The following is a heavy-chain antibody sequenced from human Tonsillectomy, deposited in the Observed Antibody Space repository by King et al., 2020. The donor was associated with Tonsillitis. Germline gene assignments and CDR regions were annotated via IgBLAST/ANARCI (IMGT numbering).Heavy chain of an antibody. CDR3: ATLGRSFADFDT. CDR2: ITPTSSHT. V-gene: IGHV3-11*06. Sequence: VQLVESGGGLVKPGGSLRLSCAASGFAFNDYYMTWIRQAPGKGLEWISYITPTSSHTNSADSVKGRFTISRDNSKNQLYLQMNSLRGEDTAVYYCATLGRSFADFDTWGQGTLVSVSS. J-gene: IGHJ4*02. D-gene: IGHD3-16*01. CDR1: GFAFNDYY.